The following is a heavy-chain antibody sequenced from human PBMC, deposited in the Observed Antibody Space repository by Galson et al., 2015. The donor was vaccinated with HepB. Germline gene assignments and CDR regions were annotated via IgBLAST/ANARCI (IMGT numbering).Heavy chain of an antibody. V-gene: IGHV3-7*03. CDR1: GFSFSDYW. CDR3: VRDRTYKGGNFFDF. Sequence: SLRLSCAASGFSFSDYWLRWIRQAPGKRPEWVANLRYDDPEYYYADFVKGRFTISRDNARNSVFLQLSSLRRDDTAIYYCVRDRTYKGGNFFDFWGQGALVTVSS. J-gene: IGHJ4*02. CDR2: LRYDDPEY. D-gene: IGHD3-10*01.